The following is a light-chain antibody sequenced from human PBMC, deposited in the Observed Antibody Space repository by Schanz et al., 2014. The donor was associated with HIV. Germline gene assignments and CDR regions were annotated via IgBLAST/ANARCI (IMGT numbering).Light chain of an antibody. CDR1: TGAVTRDHY. J-gene: IGLJ2*01. V-gene: IGLV7-46*01. Sequence: QAVVTQEPSLTVSPGGTVTLTCGSSTGAVTRDHYPPLFQQPPGPVPMTLISDTTNRHSWTPARFSGSLLGGKAALTLSGAQPEDEAEYYCLLSYSGARLVRFGGGTKLTVL. CDR2: DTT. CDR3: LLSYSGARLVR.